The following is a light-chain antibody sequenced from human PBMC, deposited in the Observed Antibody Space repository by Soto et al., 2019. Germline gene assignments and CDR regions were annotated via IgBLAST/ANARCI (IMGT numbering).Light chain of an antibody. CDR3: QSYDSSLSGAV. V-gene: IGLV1-40*01. J-gene: IGLJ7*01. CDR1: SSNIGAGYD. CDR2: XXX. Sequence: QSVLTQPPSVSGAPGQRVTISCTGSSSNIGAGYDVHWYQQLPGTAPKLLIXXXXXXXXXXXXRXXXXKSGTSASLAITGXXAXXXXXXYCQSYDSSLSGAVFGGGTQLTVL.